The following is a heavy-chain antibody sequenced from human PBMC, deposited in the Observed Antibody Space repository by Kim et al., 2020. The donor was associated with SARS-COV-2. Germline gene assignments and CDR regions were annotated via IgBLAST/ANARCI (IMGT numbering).Heavy chain of an antibody. J-gene: IGHJ3*02. V-gene: IGHV3-33*06. Sequence: GGSLRLSCAASGFTFSSYGMHWVRQAPGKGLEWVAVIWYDGSNKYYADSVKGRFTISRDNSKNTLYLQMNSLRAEDTAVYYCAKADIAAAGAAFDIWGQGTMVTVSS. CDR1: GFTFSSYG. CDR2: IWYDGSNK. D-gene: IGHD6-13*01. CDR3: AKADIAAAGAAFDI.